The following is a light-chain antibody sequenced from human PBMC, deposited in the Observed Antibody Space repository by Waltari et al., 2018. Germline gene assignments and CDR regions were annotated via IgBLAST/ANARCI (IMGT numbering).Light chain of an antibody. Sequence: DVVMTQSLDSLSVSLRERATITSKSSPNLLYSYNNKNYLSLYQQKPGQPPKLLIYRASSREAGVPDRFSGSGSGTDFTLTISSLQAEDAAVYYCQQYYSTPTTFGQGTKLEIK. J-gene: IGKJ2*01. CDR3: QQYYSTPTT. CDR1: PNLLYSYNNKNY. CDR2: RAS. V-gene: IGKV4-1*01.